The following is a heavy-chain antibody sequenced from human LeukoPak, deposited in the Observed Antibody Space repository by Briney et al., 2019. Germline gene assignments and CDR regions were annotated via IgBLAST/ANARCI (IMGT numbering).Heavy chain of an antibody. Sequence: GGSLRLPCAASGFTFDDYGMSWVRQAPGKGLEWVSGINWNGGSTGYADSVKGRFTISRDNAKNSLYLQMNRLRAEDTALYYCARDRLDYDILTGPGWFDPWGQGTLVTVSS. V-gene: IGHV3-20*04. CDR3: ARDRLDYDILTGPGWFDP. CDR2: INWNGGST. J-gene: IGHJ5*02. D-gene: IGHD3-9*01. CDR1: GFTFDDYG.